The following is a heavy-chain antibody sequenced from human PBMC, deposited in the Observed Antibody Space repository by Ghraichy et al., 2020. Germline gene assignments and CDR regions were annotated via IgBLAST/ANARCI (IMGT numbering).Heavy chain of an antibody. CDR2: IHYSGST. CDR1: GSSIISYY. D-gene: IGHD5-12*01. V-gene: IGHV4-59*01. Sequence: SQTLSLTCTVSGSSIISYYWSWIRQPPGKGLEWIGYIHYSGSTKYNPSLKRRVSISLDTSKSQFSLKMSSVTAADTAVYYCARAPWIELHFDSWGQGTLVTVSS. CDR3: ARAPWIELHFDS. J-gene: IGHJ4*02.